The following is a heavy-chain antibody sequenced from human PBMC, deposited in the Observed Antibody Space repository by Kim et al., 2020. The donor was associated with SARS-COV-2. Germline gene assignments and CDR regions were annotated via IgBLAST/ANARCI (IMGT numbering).Heavy chain of an antibody. D-gene: IGHD1-26*01. Sequence: GGSLRLSCAASGFTFSRSWMGWVRQSPGKGLEWVANMNHDGSQIYYVDSVRGRFTISRDNAKNSLYLQMTSLRSEDTALYYCARDRETSGSFWGYDAFD. CDR1: GFTFSRSW. CDR2: MNHDGSQI. CDR3: ARDRETSGSFWGYDAFD. J-gene: IGHJ3*02. V-gene: IGHV3-7*01.